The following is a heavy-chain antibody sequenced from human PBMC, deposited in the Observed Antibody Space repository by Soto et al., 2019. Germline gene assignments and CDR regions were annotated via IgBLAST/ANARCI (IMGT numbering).Heavy chain of an antibody. Sequence: QVQLVESGGGLVNPGGSLRLSCAASGFSFSLRYMSWIRQAPGRGLEWVSYISPGGDNIHYADFVKGRFTISRDNPKDSRYLQMNSLRVEDTAVYYCVTETQWYFDDWGQGTLVTVSS. J-gene: IGHJ4*02. CDR2: ISPGGDNI. V-gene: IGHV3-11*01. D-gene: IGHD2-8*01. CDR3: VTETQWYFDD. CDR1: GFSFSLRY.